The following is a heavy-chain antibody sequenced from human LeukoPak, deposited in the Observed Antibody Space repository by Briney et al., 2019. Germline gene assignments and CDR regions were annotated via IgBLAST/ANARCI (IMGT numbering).Heavy chain of an antibody. CDR2: IYYSGST. J-gene: IGHJ6*02. D-gene: IGHD6-13*01. V-gene: IGHV4-59*01. CDR1: GGSISSYY. CDR3: ARASSSLPYYYGMDV. Sequence: PETLSLTCTVSGGSISSYYWSWIRQPPGKGLEWIGYIYYSGSTNYNPSLKSRVTISVDTSKNQFSLKLSSVTAADTAVYYCARASSSLPYYYGMDVWGQGTTVTVSS.